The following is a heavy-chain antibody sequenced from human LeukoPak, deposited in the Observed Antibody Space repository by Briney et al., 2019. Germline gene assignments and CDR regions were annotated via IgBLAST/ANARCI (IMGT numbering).Heavy chain of an antibody. J-gene: IGHJ4*02. D-gene: IGHD6-19*01. CDR2: IKADGSEK. Sequence: GGSLRLSCAASGFTFSRYWMSWVRQAPGKGLEWVANIKADGSEKHYVDSVKGRFTISRANSKNSLFLQMNSLRAEDTALYHCAKGDRNGWYFDYWAWEPWSPSPQ. CDR3: AKGDRNGWYFDY. CDR1: GFTFSRYW. V-gene: IGHV3-7*03.